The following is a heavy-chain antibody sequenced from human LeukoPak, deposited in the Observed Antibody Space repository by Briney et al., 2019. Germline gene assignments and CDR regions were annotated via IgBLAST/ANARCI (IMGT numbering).Heavy chain of an antibody. D-gene: IGHD2-2*01. V-gene: IGHV4-59*12. CDR3: ASDLGYCSSTSCRYFDP. J-gene: IGHJ5*02. CDR2: IYSSGST. Sequence: SETLSLTCTVSGGSISGYYWSWIRLSPGKGLEWIAYIYSSGSTNYNPSLRSRVTISVDRSKNQFSLKLSSVTAADTAVYYCASDLGYCSSTSCRYFDPWGQGTLVTVSS. CDR1: GGSISGYY.